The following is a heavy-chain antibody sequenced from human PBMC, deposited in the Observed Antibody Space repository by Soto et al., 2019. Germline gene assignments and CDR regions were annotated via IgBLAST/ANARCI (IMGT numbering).Heavy chain of an antibody. Sequence: QVQLVQSGAEVKKPGASVKVSCKASGYTFTGYYMHWVRQAPGQGLEWMGWINPNSGGTNYAQKFQGWVTMTRDTSISTAYMELSRLRSDDTAVYYCARDRVSNYYYYYGMDVWGQGTTVTVSS. CDR3: ARDRVSNYYYYYGMDV. CDR1: GYTFTGYY. J-gene: IGHJ6*02. CDR2: INPNSGGT. D-gene: IGHD3-10*01. V-gene: IGHV1-2*04.